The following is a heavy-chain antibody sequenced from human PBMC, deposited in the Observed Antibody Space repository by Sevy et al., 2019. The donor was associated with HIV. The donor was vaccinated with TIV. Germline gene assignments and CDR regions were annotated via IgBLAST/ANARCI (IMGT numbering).Heavy chain of an antibody. D-gene: IGHD3-9*01. J-gene: IGHJ4*02. CDR3: ARGTYDILTGYYLTLFDY. V-gene: IGHV3-7*04. CDR1: GFTFSSYW. CDR2: IKQDGSEK. Sequence: GGSLRLSCAASGFTFSSYWMSWVRQAPGKGLEWVANIKQDGSEKYNVDSVKGRFTISRDNAKNSLYLQMNSLRAEDTAVYYCARGTYDILTGYYLTLFDYWGQGTLVTVSS.